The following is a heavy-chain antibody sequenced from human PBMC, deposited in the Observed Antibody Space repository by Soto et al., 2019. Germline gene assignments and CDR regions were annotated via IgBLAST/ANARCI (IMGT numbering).Heavy chain of an antibody. CDR1: GFTFSSYS. CDR2: ISSSSSYI. J-gene: IGHJ6*02. V-gene: IGHV3-21*01. D-gene: IGHD2-2*01. CDR3: AREEDIVVVPAATYYYYYGMDV. Sequence: EVQLVESGGGLVKPGGSLRLSCAASGFTFSSYSMNWVRQAPGKGLEWVSSISSSSSYIYYADSVKGRFTISRDNAKKSLYLQMNSLRAEDTAVYYCAREEDIVVVPAATYYYYYGMDVWGQGTTVTVSS.